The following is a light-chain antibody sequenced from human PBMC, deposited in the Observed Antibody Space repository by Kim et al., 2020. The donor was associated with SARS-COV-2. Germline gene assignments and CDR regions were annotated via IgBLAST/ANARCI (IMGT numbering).Light chain of an antibody. CDR3: HQSGGSVRA. V-gene: IGKV3-20*01. CDR2: RAS. J-gene: IGKJ1*01. Sequence: SPGERATPSCRASQSISSTYLAWYQQKPGQPPRLLIYRASSRATGIPDRFSGSGSATDFTLTISRLEPEDFAMYYCHQSGGSVRAFGPGTKVDIK. CDR1: QSISSTY.